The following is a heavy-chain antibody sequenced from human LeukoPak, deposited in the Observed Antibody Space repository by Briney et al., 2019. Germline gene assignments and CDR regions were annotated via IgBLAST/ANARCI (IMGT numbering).Heavy chain of an antibody. D-gene: IGHD2-15*01. Sequence: ASVKVSCTASGYTFTSHYIHWVRQAPGQGLEWMGIINPGGGTTNYAQKFQGRVTMTRDTSTSTVNMELSSLRSQDTAVYYCARDEAYCSGGRCYPFDYWGQGTLVTVSS. J-gene: IGHJ4*02. CDR3: ARDEAYCSGGRCYPFDY. CDR2: INPGGGTT. CDR1: GYTFTSHY. V-gene: IGHV1-46*01.